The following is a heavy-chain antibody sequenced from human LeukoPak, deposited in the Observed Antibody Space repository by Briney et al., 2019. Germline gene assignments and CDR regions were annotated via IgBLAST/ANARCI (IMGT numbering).Heavy chain of an antibody. CDR2: INHSGSS. D-gene: IGHD4-11*01. V-gene: IGHV4-34*01. Sequence: SETLSFTCAVYGGSFSGYYWSWNRQPPGKGLEWIGEINHSGSSNYNPSPKSRVTISVDTSKNQFSLKLSSVTAADTAVYYCARGGAYSLYGMDVWGQGTTVTVSS. CDR1: GGSFSGYY. J-gene: IGHJ6*02. CDR3: ARGGAYSLYGMDV.